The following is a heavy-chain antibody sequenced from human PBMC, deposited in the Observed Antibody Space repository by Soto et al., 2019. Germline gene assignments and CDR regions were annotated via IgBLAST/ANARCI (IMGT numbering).Heavy chain of an antibody. D-gene: IGHD2-21*01. Sequence: GGSXRLXXAASGFTFGXSXMNWVRQAPGKGLEWVANMNPDGSWGRYVDSVRGRFTVSRDNAKNSLSLQMNSLRADDTAVYYCFGGADYWGRGTLVTVSS. CDR1: GFTFGXSX. CDR3: FGGADY. J-gene: IGHJ4*02. CDR2: MNPDGSWG. V-gene: IGHV3-7*01.